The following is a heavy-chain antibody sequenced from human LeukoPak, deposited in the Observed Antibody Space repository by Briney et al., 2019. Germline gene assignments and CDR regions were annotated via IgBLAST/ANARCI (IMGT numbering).Heavy chain of an antibody. J-gene: IGHJ4*02. CDR1: GFTFNKYT. D-gene: IGHD5-12*01. Sequence: PGGSLRLSCAASGFTFNKYTMNWVRQAPGKGLEWVSSTSTSSSYIYYADSVKGRFTISRDNAKNSLYLQMNSLRAEDTAVYYCARDPGSGYEEHFDYWGQGTLVTVSS. CDR3: ARDPGSGYEEHFDY. CDR2: TSTSSSYI. V-gene: IGHV3-21*01.